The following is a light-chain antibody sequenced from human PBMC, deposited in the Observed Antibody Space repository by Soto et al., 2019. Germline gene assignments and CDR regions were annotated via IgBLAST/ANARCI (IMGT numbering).Light chain of an antibody. CDR3: QHYIGYSGM. Sequence: DIQMTQSPSTLSASVGDRVTITCRASQSLNSWLAWYQHKPGKAPKLLIHKASILASGVPSRFSGSDSGAEFTLTISRLQRDDFATYYCQHYIGYSGMFGQGTKVDIK. J-gene: IGKJ1*01. CDR1: QSLNSW. V-gene: IGKV1-5*03. CDR2: KAS.